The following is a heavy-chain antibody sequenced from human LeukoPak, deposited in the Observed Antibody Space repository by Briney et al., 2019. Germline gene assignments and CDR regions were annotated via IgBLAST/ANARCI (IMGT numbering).Heavy chain of an antibody. J-gene: IGHJ5*02. D-gene: IGHD3-9*01. Sequence: SQTLSLTCTVSGGSISSGGYYWSWIRQHPGKGLEWLGYIYYSGSTYYNPSLKSRVTISVDTSKNQFSLKLSSVTAADTAVYYCARSDYDILTGYLNWFDPWGQGTLVTVSS. CDR3: ARSDYDILTGYLNWFDP. V-gene: IGHV4-31*03. CDR1: GGSISSGGYY. CDR2: IYYSGST.